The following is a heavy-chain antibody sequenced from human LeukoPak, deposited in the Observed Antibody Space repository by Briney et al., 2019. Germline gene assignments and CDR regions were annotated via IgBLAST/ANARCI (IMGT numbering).Heavy chain of an antibody. Sequence: PGGSLRLSCAASGFTFSSYWMSWVRQAPGKGLEWVANIKQDGSEKYYVDSVKGRFTISRDNAKNSLYLQMNSLRAEDTAVYYCARVGEEYQLLPLYYYYYYYMDVWGKGTTVTVSS. CDR2: IKQDGSEK. D-gene: IGHD2-2*01. CDR3: ARVGEEYQLLPLYYYYYYYMDV. V-gene: IGHV3-7*01. CDR1: GFTFSSYW. J-gene: IGHJ6*03.